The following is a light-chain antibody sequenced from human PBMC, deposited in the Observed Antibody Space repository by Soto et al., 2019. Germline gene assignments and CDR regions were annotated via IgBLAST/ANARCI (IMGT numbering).Light chain of an antibody. CDR3: MQALQAPRT. V-gene: IGKV2-28*01. CDR1: QSLFHSSGYYY. CDR2: LSS. J-gene: IGKJ1*01. Sequence: DIVMTQSPLSLPVTPGEPASISCRSSQSLFHSSGYYYLDWYLQKPGQSPQLLIYLSSIRASGVPDRFRGSGSGTDFTLKISRVEAEDVGVYYCMQALQAPRTFGQGTKVEF.